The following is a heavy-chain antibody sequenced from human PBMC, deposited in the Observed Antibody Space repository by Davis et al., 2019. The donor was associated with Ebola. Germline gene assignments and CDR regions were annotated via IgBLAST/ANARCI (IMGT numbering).Heavy chain of an antibody. V-gene: IGHV3-30*04. CDR3: AKVFYGSGSYYGDYYYYYGMDV. CDR2: ISYDGSNK. CDR1: GFTFSSYA. Sequence: GESLKISCAASGFTFSSYAMHWVRQAPGKGLEWVAVISYDGSNKYYADSVKGRFTISRDNSKNTLYLQMNSLRAEDTAVYYCAKVFYGSGSYYGDYYYYYGMDVWGKGTTVTVSS. J-gene: IGHJ6*04. D-gene: IGHD3-10*01.